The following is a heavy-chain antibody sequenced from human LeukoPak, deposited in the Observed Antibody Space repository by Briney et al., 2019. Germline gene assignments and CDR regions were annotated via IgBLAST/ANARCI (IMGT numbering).Heavy chain of an antibody. CDR2: ISGSGGST. Sequence: GGSLRLSCAASGFTFSSYAMSWVRQAPGKGLEWVSAISGSGGSTYYADSVKGRFTISRDNSKNTLYLQMNSLRAEDTAVYYCARDDALATDGFDSWGQGTLVTVSS. V-gene: IGHV3-23*01. CDR3: ARDDALATDGFDS. CDR1: GFTFSSYA. D-gene: IGHD5-24*01. J-gene: IGHJ4*02.